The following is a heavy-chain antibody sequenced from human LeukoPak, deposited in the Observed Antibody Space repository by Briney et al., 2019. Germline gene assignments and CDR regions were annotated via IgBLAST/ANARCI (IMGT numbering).Heavy chain of an antibody. CDR2: IYPGDSDT. CDR3: ATQYWYVPGGYYMDV. CDR1: GYSFTSYW. D-gene: IGHD2-8*02. V-gene: IGHV5-51*01. J-gene: IGHJ6*03. Sequence: GESLQISCRGSGYSFTSYWIGWVRQMPGKGLEWMGIIYPGDSDTRYSPSFQGQVTISADKSISTAYLQWSSLKASDTAMYYCATQYWYVPGGYYMDVWGKGTTVTVSS.